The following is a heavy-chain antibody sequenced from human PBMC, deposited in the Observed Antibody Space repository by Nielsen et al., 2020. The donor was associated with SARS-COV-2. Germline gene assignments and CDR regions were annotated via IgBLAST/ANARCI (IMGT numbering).Heavy chain of an antibody. D-gene: IGHD6-6*01. Sequence: GSLRLSCAVYGGSFSGYYWGWIRQPPGKGLEWIGSIYYSGSTYYNPSLKSRVTISVDTSKNQFSLKLSSVTAADTAVYYCARDTLEYSSSYLSGYYYGMDVWGQGTTVTVSS. CDR3: ARDTLEYSSSYLSGYYYGMDV. J-gene: IGHJ6*02. CDR2: IYYSGST. V-gene: IGHV4-34*01. CDR1: GGSFSGYY.